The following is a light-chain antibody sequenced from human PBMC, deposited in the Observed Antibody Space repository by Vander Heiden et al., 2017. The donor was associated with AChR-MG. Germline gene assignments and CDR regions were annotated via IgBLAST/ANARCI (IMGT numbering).Light chain of an antibody. Sequence: DIQMTQSPSTLSASVEDRVTITCRASQSISSWFAWYQQKPGKAPKLLIDKASSVDGGLPSTFSGSGSRTEFTLTISILQPDDFATYYCQQYNSYPETFGQGTKVEIK. CDR2: KAS. CDR3: QQYNSYPET. J-gene: IGKJ1*01. V-gene: IGKV1-5*03. CDR1: QSISSW.